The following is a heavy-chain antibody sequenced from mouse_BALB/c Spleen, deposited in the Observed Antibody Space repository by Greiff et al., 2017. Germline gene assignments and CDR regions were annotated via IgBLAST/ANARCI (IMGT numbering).Heavy chain of an antibody. J-gene: IGHJ3*01. D-gene: IGHD2-3*01. V-gene: IGHV14-3*02. Sequence: EVKLVESGAELVKPGASVKLSCTASGFNIKDTYMHWVKQRPEQGLEWIGRIDPANGNTKYDPKFQGKATITADTSSNTAYLQLSSLTSEDTAVYYCARIVYDGLAYWGQGTLVTVSA. CDR1: GFNIKDTY. CDR3: ARIVYDGLAY. CDR2: IDPANGNT.